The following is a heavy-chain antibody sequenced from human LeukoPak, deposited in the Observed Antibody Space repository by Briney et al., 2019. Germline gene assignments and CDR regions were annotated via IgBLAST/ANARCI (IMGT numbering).Heavy chain of an antibody. D-gene: IGHD3-3*01. CDR3: ARARAYYDFWSGYSVYYYYMDV. CDR2: IYYSGST. V-gene: IGHV4-59*11. Sequence: SETLSLTCTVSGGSISSHYWSWIRQLPGKGLEWIGYIYYSGSTNYNPSLKSRVTISVDTSKNQFSLKLSSVTAADTAVYYCARARAYYDFWSGYSVYYYYMDVWGKGTTVTVSS. J-gene: IGHJ6*03. CDR1: GGSISSHY.